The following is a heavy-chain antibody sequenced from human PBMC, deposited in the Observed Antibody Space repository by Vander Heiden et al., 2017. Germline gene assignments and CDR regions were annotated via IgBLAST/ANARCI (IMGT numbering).Heavy chain of an antibody. Sequence: EVQLVESGGGLVQPGRSLRLSCAAPGFTFADYAMPWGRQAPGKGLEWVSGISWNSGSIGYADSVKGRFTISRDNAKNSLYLQMNSLRAEDTALYYCAKDINSSSREDYFDYWGQGTLVTVSS. CDR3: AKDINSSSREDYFDY. J-gene: IGHJ4*02. CDR1: GFTFADYA. V-gene: IGHV3-9*01. D-gene: IGHD6-6*01. CDR2: ISWNSGSI.